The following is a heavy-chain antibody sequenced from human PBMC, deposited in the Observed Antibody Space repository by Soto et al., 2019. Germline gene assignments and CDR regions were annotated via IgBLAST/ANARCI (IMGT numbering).Heavy chain of an antibody. CDR3: ARGGITMVRGVNGVPDY. CDR1: GGSISSYY. V-gene: IGHV4-59*01. Sequence: SETLSLTCTVSGGSISSYYWSWIRQPPGKGLEWIGYIYYSGSTNYNPSLKSRVTISVDTSKNQFSLKLSSVTAADTAVYYCARGGITMVRGVNGVPDYWGQGTLVTVSS. D-gene: IGHD3-10*01. J-gene: IGHJ4*02. CDR2: IYYSGST.